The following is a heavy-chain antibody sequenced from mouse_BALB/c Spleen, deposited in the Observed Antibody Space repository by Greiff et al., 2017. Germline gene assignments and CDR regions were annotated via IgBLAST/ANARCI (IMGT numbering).Heavy chain of an antibody. CDR1: GFTFSSYG. D-gene: IGHD3-3*01. CDR2: ISSGGSYT. V-gene: IGHV5-6*01. Sequence: EVMLVESGGDLVKPGGSLKLSCAASGFTFSSYGMSWVRQTPDKRLEWVATISSGGSYTYYPDSVKGRFTISRDNAKNTLYLQMSSLKSEDTAMYYCARLGDGGDYFDYRGQGTTLTVSS. CDR3: ARLGDGGDYFDY. J-gene: IGHJ2*01.